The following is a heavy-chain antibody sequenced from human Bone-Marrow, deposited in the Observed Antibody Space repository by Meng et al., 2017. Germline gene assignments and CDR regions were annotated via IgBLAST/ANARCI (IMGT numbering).Heavy chain of an antibody. CDR3: ARGSSSSWPNFDY. Sequence: VRVDELGPGLAKPSGTRSLTCAVSGGSISSSNWVRWVRQPPGKGLEWIGEIYHSGSTNYNPSLKSRVTISVDKSKNQFSLKLSSVTAADTAVYYCARGSSSSWPNFDYWGQGTLVTVSS. CDR2: IYHSGST. V-gene: IGHV4-4*02. D-gene: IGHD6-13*01. CDR1: GGSISSSNW. J-gene: IGHJ4*02.